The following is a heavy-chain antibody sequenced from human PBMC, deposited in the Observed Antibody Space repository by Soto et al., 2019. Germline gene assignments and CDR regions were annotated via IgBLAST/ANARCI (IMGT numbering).Heavy chain of an antibody. CDR1: GYTFTSYG. CDR2: INPSGGST. V-gene: IGHV1-46*01. J-gene: IGHJ4*02. CDR3: ARDNGPNGSPFDY. Sequence: EASVKVSCKASGYTFTSYGISWVRQAPGQGLEWMGIINPSGGSTSYAQKFQGRVTMTRDTSTSTVYMELSSLRSEDTAVYYCARDNGPNGSPFDYWGQGTLVTVSS. D-gene: IGHD2-8*01.